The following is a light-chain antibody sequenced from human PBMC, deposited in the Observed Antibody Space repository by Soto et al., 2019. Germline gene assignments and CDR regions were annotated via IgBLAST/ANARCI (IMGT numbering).Light chain of an antibody. V-gene: IGKV4-1*01. J-gene: IGKJ4*01. CDR1: QSVFYSSNNKNY. CDR2: WAS. CDR3: QQYYSSPLT. Sequence: DIVMTQSPDSLAVSLGERATINCKSSQSVFYSSNNKNYLAWYQQKPGQPPKLLIYWASTRESGVPDRFSGSGSGTDFTLTISSLQAEDVAVYYCQQYYSSPLTFDGGTKVEFK.